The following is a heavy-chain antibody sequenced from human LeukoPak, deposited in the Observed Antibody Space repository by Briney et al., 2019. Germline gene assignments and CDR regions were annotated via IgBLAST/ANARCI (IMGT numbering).Heavy chain of an antibody. Sequence: PGGSLRLSCAASGFTINTFTMNWVRQAPGKGLEWVSTIRGAEGGTYYADSVKGRFPISRDNFENTLYLQMNYLREEDTALYYCAKAFSSGWSPFDYWGQGALVTVSS. CDR1: GFTINTFT. CDR3: AKAFSSGWSPFDY. V-gene: IGHV3-23*01. D-gene: IGHD6-19*01. CDR2: IRGAEGGT. J-gene: IGHJ4*02.